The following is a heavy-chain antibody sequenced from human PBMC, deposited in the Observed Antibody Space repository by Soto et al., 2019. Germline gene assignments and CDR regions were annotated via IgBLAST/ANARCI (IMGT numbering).Heavy chain of an antibody. CDR3: ATQGVGGSYVYTFDP. J-gene: IGHJ5*02. CDR2: IYYSGST. CDR1: GGSITSRSYY. V-gene: IGHV4-39*01. Sequence: SETLSLSCAVSGGSITSRSYYWGWIRQPPGKGLEWIGSIYYSGSTYYNPSLKSRVTISVDTSKNQFSLKLSSVTAADTAVYYCATQGVGGSYVYTFDPWGQGTLVTVSS. D-gene: IGHD1-26*01.